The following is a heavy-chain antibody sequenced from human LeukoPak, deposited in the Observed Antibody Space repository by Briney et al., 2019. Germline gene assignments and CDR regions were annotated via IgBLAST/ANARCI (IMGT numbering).Heavy chain of an antibody. J-gene: IGHJ4*02. CDR2: ISSSTSYI. Sequence: GGSLRLSCVAPGFTFSSYSMNWVRQAPGKGLEWVSSISSSTSYIYYADSVKGRFTISRDNARKSLYLQMNSLRAEDTAIYYCARDSDVHCSGGSCTNFDYWGQGTRVTVSS. CDR1: GFTFSSYS. CDR3: ARDSDVHCSGGSCTNFDY. D-gene: IGHD2-15*01. V-gene: IGHV3-21*01.